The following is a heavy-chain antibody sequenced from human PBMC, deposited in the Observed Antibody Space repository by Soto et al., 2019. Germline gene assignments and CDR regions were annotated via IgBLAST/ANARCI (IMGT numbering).Heavy chain of an antibody. CDR2: FNPMSGST. V-gene: IGHV1-46*04. CDR1: GYIFINYY. J-gene: IGHJ4*02. CDR3: ARDLAAADY. Sequence: QVQLVQSGAEVKKPGASVKICCKTSGYIFINYYIHWVRHAPGQGLEWVALFNPMSGSTNYAQKLQGRVTVTSDTSTSTGYMELSSLISEDTAVYYCARDLAAADYWGQGTLVTVSS. D-gene: IGHD6-13*01.